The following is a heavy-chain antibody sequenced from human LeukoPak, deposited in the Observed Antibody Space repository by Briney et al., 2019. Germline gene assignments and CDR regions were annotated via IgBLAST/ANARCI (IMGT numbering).Heavy chain of an antibody. CDR1: GFTFITYW. Sequence: PGESLRLSCAASGFTFITYWMSWVRQAPGKGLEWVANIKQDGNEKYYVDSVKGRFTISRDNAKNSLYLQMNSLRVEDRAVYYCARGSSNVAARNNWFDPWGQGTLVTVSS. CDR2: IKQDGNEK. D-gene: IGHD6-6*01. J-gene: IGHJ5*02. V-gene: IGHV3-7*01. CDR3: ARGSSNVAARNNWFDP.